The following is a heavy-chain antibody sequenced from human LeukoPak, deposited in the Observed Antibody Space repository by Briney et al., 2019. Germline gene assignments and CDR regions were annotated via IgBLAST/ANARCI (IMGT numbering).Heavy chain of an antibody. D-gene: IGHD2-2*01. CDR3: ASTERCSTTCPLDY. V-gene: IGHV4-34*01. CDR1: GGSFRGYY. J-gene: IGHJ4*02. CDR2: INHSGST. Sequence: AETLSLTCAVYGGSFRGYYWSWIRQPPGKGLEWIGEINHSGSTNYNPSLKSRVTVSLDTSMKKFSLKLNSVTAADTAVYYCASTERCSTTCPLDYWGQGTLVTVSS.